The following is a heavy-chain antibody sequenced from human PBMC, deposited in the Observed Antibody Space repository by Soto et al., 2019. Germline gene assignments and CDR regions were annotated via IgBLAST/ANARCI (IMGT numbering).Heavy chain of an antibody. CDR2: ISAYTGNT. CDR3: ARDGIELSRIIMPAPYYYYYMDV. J-gene: IGHJ6*03. V-gene: IGHV1-18*01. CDR1: GYTFTSYG. Sequence: QVQLVQSGAEVKKPGASVKVSCKASGYTFTSYGISWVRQAPGQGLEWMGWISAYTGNTNYAQKLQGRGTMTTDTSTSTAYMELRSLRSDDTAVYYCARDGIELSRIIMPAPYYYYYMDVWGKGTTVTVS. D-gene: IGHD1-26*01.